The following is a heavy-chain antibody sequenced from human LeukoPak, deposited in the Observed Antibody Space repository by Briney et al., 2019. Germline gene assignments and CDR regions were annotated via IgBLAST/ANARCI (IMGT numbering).Heavy chain of an antibody. CDR2: IRSKAYGGTT. Sequence: GGSLRLSCTASGFTFGDYAMSWFRQAPGKGLEWVGFIRSKAYGGTTEYAASVKGRFTISRDDSKSIANLQMNSLKTEDTAVYYCTRRIVVVPAAMRGSFDYWGQGTLVTVSS. J-gene: IGHJ4*02. V-gene: IGHV3-49*03. CDR3: TRRIVVVPAAMRGSFDY. CDR1: GFTFGDYA. D-gene: IGHD2-2*01.